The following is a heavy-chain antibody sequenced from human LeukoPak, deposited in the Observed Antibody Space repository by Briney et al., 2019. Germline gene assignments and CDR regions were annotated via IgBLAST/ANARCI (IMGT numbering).Heavy chain of an antibody. V-gene: IGHV3-21*01. CDR1: GFRFSFYS. D-gene: IGHD3-10*01. Sequence: GGSLRLSCAASGFRFSFYSMNWVRQAPGKGLEWVASIASSGNYFYYADSLQGRFIISRDNAKNSLYLQMNRLRADETAVCYCARGASEWFGESTIWGQGTPVTVSS. J-gene: IGHJ4*02. CDR2: IASSGNYF. CDR3: ARGASEWFGESTI.